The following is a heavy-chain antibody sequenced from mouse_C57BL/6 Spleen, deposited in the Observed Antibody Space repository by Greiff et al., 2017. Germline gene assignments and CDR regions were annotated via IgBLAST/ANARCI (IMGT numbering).Heavy chain of an antibody. CDR3: AVWLRRGDVRYFEV. D-gene: IGHD2-2*01. J-gene: IGHJ1*03. CDR2: IDPSDSYT. CDR1: GYTFTSYW. V-gene: IGHV1-69*01. Sequence: QVQLQQPGAELVMPGASVKLSCKASGYTFTSYWMHWVKQRPGQGLEWIGEIDPSDSYTNYNQKFKGKSTLTVDKSSSTAYMQLSSLTSEDSAVYYCAVWLRRGDVRYFEVWGTGTTVTVSS.